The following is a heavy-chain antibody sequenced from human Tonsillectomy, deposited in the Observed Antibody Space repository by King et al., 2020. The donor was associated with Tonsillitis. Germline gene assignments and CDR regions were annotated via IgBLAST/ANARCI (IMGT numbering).Heavy chain of an antibody. Sequence: QLVQSGGGVVQPGRSLRLSCAAAGFTFRSYAMHWCRQAPVKVLECVADISYDGSINSYADSVKGRFTISRDNSKNTLYLQMNSLRAEDTAVYYCAREYCSGGSCYCMDVWGQGTTVTVSS. CDR1: GFTFRSYA. D-gene: IGHD2-15*01. V-gene: IGHV3-30-3*01. CDR2: ISYDGSIN. J-gene: IGHJ6*02. CDR3: AREYCSGGSCYCMDV.